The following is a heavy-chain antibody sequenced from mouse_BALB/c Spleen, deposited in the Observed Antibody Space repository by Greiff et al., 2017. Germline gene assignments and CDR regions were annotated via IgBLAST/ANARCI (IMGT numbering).Heavy chain of an antibody. Sequence: EVKLVESGGGLVQPGGSLRLSCATSGFTFTDYYMSWVRQPPGKALEWLGFIRNKANGYTTEYSASVKGRFTISRDNSQSILYLQMNTLRAEDSATYYCARDGYDYDEGGLYAMDYWGQGTSVTVSS. CDR3: ARDGYDYDEGGLYAMDY. V-gene: IGHV7-3*02. J-gene: IGHJ4*01. D-gene: IGHD2-4*01. CDR1: GFTFTDYY. CDR2: IRNKANGYTT.